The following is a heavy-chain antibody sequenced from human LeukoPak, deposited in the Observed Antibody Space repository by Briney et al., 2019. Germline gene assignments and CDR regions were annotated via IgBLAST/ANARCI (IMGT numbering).Heavy chain of an antibody. CDR1: GGSISSGGYY. CDR3: ASQVAGTWNWFDP. Sequence: SQTLSLTCTVSGGSISSGGYYWSWIRQHPGKGLEWIGYIYYSGSTYYNPSLKSRVAISVDTSKNQFSLKLSSVTAADTAVYYCASQVAGTWNWFDPWGQGTLVTVSS. V-gene: IGHV4-31*03. CDR2: IYYSGST. J-gene: IGHJ5*02. D-gene: IGHD6-19*01.